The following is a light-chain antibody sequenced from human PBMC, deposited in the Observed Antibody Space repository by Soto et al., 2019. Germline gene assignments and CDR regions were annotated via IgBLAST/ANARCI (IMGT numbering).Light chain of an antibody. Sequence: QSALTQPASVSGSPGQSSTISCTGTSSDVGGYNYVSWYQQHPGKAPKLMIYDVSNRPSGVSNRFSGSKSGNTASLTISGLHAENEADYYCSSYTSSSTLDFGTGTKLTVL. V-gene: IGLV2-14*01. CDR3: SSYTSSSTLD. CDR1: SSDVGGYNY. CDR2: DVS. J-gene: IGLJ1*01.